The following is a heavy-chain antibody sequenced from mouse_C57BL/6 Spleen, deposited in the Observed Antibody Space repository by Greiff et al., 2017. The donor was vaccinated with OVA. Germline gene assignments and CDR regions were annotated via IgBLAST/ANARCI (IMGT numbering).Heavy chain of an antibody. J-gene: IGHJ4*01. CDR3: ESPDYYGSSTDAMDY. CDR2: INPNNGGT. V-gene: IGHV1-22*01. Sequence: EVQLQQSGPELVKPGASVKMSCKASGYTFTDYNMHWVKQSHGKRLELIGYINPNNGGTSYNQKFKGQATLTDNKSSSTASMELASLTSEDSAVTYGESPDYYGSSTDAMDYWGQGTSVTVAS. D-gene: IGHD1-1*01. CDR1: GYTFTDYN.